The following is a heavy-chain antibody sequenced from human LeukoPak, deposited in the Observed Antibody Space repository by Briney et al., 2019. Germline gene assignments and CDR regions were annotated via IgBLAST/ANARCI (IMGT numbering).Heavy chain of an antibody. Sequence: PGGSLRLSCAASGFTFSNACMSWVRQAPGKGLEWVSLTYSAGSTHYADSVKGRFTISRDNSKNTLYLQMNSLRAEDTAVYYCARKTMLGAPGYWGQGTLVTVSS. CDR3: ARKTMLGAPGY. D-gene: IGHD1-26*01. J-gene: IGHJ4*02. V-gene: IGHV3-66*01. CDR1: GFTFSNAC. CDR2: TYSAGST.